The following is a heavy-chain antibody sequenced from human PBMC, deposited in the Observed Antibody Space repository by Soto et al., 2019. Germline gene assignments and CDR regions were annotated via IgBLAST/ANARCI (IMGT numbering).Heavy chain of an antibody. J-gene: IGHJ3*02. CDR1: GGSMSGSGFY. Sequence: QLQLQESGPRLAKPSETLSLTCTVSGGSMSGSGFYWGWIRQPPGKGLEWMGSIYYSGSAYYKPSLQSRVTISVDTSKDDLSLKLSSVTAADTAVYYCARLSVGVGASTDACDIWGQGTMFTVSS. CDR3: ARLSVGVGASTDACDI. V-gene: IGHV4-39*02. D-gene: IGHD1-26*01. CDR2: IYYSGSA.